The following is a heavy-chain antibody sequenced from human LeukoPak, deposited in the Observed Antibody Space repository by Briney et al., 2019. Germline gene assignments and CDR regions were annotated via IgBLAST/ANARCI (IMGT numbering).Heavy chain of an antibody. CDR1: GFTLSSYA. D-gene: IGHD6-19*01. Sequence: GGSLRLSCAASGFTLSSYAMSWVRQAPGKGLEWVSTISGSGSGGSTYYADSVKGRFTISRDNSKDTLFLQMNSLRAEDTAVYYCAKLLAVTNSNYFNYWGQGTLVTVSS. CDR2: ISGSGSGGST. J-gene: IGHJ4*02. CDR3: AKLLAVTNSNYFNY. V-gene: IGHV3-23*01.